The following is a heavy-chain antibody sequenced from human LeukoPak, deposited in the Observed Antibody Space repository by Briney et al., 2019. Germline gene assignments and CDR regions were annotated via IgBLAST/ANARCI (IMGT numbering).Heavy chain of an antibody. Sequence: PGGSLRLSCAASGFTFSSYVMEWVRQAPGKGLEWVAIIWHDGSKEYYVDSVKGRFAISRDNSKNALYLQMNSLRAEDTAVYYCARDYYYDSSGYYGVDYWGQGTLVTVSS. CDR1: GFTFSSYV. V-gene: IGHV3-30*02. CDR3: ARDYYYDSSGYYGVDY. CDR2: IWHDGSKE. D-gene: IGHD3-22*01. J-gene: IGHJ4*02.